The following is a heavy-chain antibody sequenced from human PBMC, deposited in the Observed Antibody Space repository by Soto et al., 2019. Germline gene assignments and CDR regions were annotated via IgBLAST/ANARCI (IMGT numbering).Heavy chain of an antibody. V-gene: IGHV4-34*01. CDR3: ARGGIAVAGKKDY. CDR2: INHSGST. J-gene: IGHJ4*02. CDR1: GGSFSGYY. Sequence: SETLSLTCAVYGGSFSGYYWSWIRQPPVKGLEWIGEINHSGSTNYNPSLKSRVTISVDTSKNQFSLKLSSVTAADTAVYYCARGGIAVAGKKDYWGQGTLVTVSS. D-gene: IGHD6-19*01.